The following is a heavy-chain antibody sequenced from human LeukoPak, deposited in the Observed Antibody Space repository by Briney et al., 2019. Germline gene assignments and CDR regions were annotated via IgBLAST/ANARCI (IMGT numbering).Heavy chain of an antibody. Sequence: PGRSLRLSCAASGFTFSSYAMHWVRQAPGKGLEWVAVISYDGSNKYYADSVKGRFTISRDNSKNTLYLQMNSLRAEDTAVCYCARRLALDYWGQGTLVTVSS. CDR2: ISYDGSNK. CDR3: ARRLALDY. J-gene: IGHJ4*02. CDR1: GFTFSSYA. V-gene: IGHV3-30-3*01. D-gene: IGHD6-25*01.